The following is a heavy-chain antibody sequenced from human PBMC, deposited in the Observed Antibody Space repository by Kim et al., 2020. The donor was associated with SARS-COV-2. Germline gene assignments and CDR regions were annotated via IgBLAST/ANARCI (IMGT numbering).Heavy chain of an antibody. Sequence: VKGRLTISRDNSKNTLYRQMTRVRAEETAVYYCAKRVGYYYDGSGYSFDYWGQGTLVTVSS. J-gene: IGHJ4*02. D-gene: IGHD3-22*01. V-gene: IGHV3-23*03. CDR3: AKRVGYYYDGSGYSFDY.